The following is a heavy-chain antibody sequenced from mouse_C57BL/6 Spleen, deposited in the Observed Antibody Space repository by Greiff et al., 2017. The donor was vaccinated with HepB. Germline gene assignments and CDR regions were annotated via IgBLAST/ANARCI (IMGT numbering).Heavy chain of an antibody. CDR2: ISYDGSN. Sequence: EVKLMESGPGLVKPSQSLSLTCSVTGYSITSGYYWNWIRQFPGNKLEWMGYISYDGSNNYNPSLKNRISITRDTSKNQFFLKLNSVTTEDTATYYCARVKEDYDGPYAMDYWGQGTSVTVSS. D-gene: IGHD2-4*01. CDR1: GYSITSGYY. J-gene: IGHJ4*01. CDR3: ARVKEDYDGPYAMDY. V-gene: IGHV3-6*01.